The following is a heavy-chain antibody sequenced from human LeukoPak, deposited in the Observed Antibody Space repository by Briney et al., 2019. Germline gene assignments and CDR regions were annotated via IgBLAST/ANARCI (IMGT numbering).Heavy chain of an antibody. CDR2: VGTVGDT. Sequence: GESLSLSCAASGLTFSTNDFHWVRHATGQGLVWVSGVGTVGDTFYVDSVRGRFTHSREDAKNSFFLQMNSLRVEDTAVYYYTRGHYLGFDPWGQGVLVTVSA. J-gene: IGHJ5*02. V-gene: IGHV3-13*01. D-gene: IGHD2/OR15-2a*01. CDR1: GLTFSTND. CDR3: TRGHYLGFDP.